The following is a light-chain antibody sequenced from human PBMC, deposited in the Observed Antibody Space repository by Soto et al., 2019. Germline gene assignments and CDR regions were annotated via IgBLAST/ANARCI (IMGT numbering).Light chain of an antibody. V-gene: IGKV3-20*01. CDR1: QSVSSSY. CDR2: GAS. J-gene: IGKJ1*01. Sequence: ERVLTQSPGTLSLYPGERATLSCRASQSVSSSYLACYQQKPGQAPRLLIYGASSRATGIPDRFSGSGSGTDFTLTISRLEPEDLAEYYCQQYGSSPWTFGQGT. CDR3: QQYGSSPWT.